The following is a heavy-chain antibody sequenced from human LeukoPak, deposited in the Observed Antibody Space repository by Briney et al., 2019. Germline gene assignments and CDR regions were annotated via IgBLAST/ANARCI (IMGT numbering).Heavy chain of an antibody. CDR2: IYSGGST. V-gene: IGHV3-66*01. CDR3: AREIGQAAPHALDY. Sequence: GGSLRLSCVVSGFTVSSNYMSWVRQAPGKGLEWVSVIYSGGSTYYADSVKGRFTISRDNSMNTLILQMNSLRPEDTAVYYCAREIGQAAPHALDYWGQGTLVTVSS. CDR1: GFTVSSNY. D-gene: IGHD2-15*01. J-gene: IGHJ4*02.